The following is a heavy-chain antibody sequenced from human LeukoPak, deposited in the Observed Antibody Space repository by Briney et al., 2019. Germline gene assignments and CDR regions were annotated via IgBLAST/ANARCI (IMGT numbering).Heavy chain of an antibody. D-gene: IGHD2-15*01. Sequence: RGESLKISCKASGYSFRDYWIGWVRQMPGKGPELMGLIFPDESNIIYKPSFQGQVTISVDKSISSAYVQWSSLKASDTAIYYCAKDGLQGCSTNCSRSFYYYGMDVWGQGTAVTVSS. CDR1: GYSFRDYW. J-gene: IGHJ6*02. V-gene: IGHV5-51*01. CDR3: AKDGLQGCSTNCSRSFYYYGMDV. CDR2: IFPDESNI.